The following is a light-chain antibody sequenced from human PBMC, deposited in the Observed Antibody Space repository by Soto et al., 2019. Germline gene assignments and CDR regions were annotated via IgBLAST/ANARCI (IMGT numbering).Light chain of an antibody. V-gene: IGKV3-15*01. CDR3: QQYDNWPPCT. J-gene: IGKJ2*02. CDR2: DTS. Sequence: EIVMTQSPATLSVSPGERVTLSCRVSQSVSRFLAWYQQRPGQAPRLLIYDTSTRATGVPARFSGSGSGTESSLTISSLQSEDFAVYYCQQYDNWPPCTFGQGT. CDR1: QSVSRF.